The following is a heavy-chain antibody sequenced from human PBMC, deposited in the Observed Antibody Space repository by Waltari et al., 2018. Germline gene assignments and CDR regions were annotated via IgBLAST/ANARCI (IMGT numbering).Heavy chain of an antibody. Sequence: QVQLQESGPGLVKPSQTLSLTCTVSGGSISSPNFFWSWLRQPAGKGLQWIGRISSGGDTNYNPSLKSRVTISLDTSKNQFSLTLTSVTAADTAVYFCARGGYWGQGTQVTVSS. V-gene: IGHV4-61*02. CDR2: ISSGGDT. J-gene: IGHJ4*02. CDR1: GGSISSPNFF. CDR3: ARGGY.